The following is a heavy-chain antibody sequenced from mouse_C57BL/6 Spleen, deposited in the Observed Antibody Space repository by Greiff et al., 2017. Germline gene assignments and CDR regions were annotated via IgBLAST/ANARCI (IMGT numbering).Heavy chain of an antibody. V-gene: IGHV5-6*02. J-gene: IGHJ1*03. CDR1: GFTFSSYG. Sequence: DVMLVESGGDLVKPGGSLKLSCAASGFTFSSYGMSWVRQTPDKRLEWVATISSGGSYTYYPDSVKGRFTLSRDNAKNTLYLQMSSLKSEDTAMYYCARDYYGSSSDFDVWGTGTTVTVSS. CDR3: ARDYYGSSSDFDV. CDR2: ISSGGSYT. D-gene: IGHD1-1*01.